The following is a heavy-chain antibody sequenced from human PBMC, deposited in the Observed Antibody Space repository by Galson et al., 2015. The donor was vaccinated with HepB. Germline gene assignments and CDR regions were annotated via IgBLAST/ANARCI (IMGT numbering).Heavy chain of an antibody. CDR2: ISSNGGST. V-gene: IGHV3-64D*06. D-gene: IGHD2-2*01. CDR3: VKEDQLLPDY. CDR1: GFTFSSYA. J-gene: IGHJ4*02. Sequence: SLRLSCAASGFTFSSYAMHWVRQAPGKGLEYVSAISSNGGSTYYADSVKGRFTISRDNSKNTLYLQMSSLRAEDTAVYYCVKEDQLLPDYWGQGTLVTVSS.